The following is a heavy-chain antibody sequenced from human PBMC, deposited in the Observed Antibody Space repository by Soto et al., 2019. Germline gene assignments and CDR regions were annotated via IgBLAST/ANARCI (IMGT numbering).Heavy chain of an antibody. CDR2: IDPSDSYT. CDR1: GYSFTSYW. D-gene: IGHD3-10*01. Sequence: GESLKISCKGSGYSFTSYWISWVRQMPGKGLEWMGRIDPSDSYTNYSPSFQGHVTISADKSISTAYLQWSSLKASDTAMYYCARKITMVRGVHYYYYGMDVWGQGTTVTV. CDR3: ARKITMVRGVHYYYYGMDV. V-gene: IGHV5-10-1*01. J-gene: IGHJ6*02.